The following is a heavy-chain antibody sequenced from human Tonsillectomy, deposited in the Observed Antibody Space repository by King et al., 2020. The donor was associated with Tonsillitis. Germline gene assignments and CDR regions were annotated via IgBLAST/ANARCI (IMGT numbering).Heavy chain of an antibody. CDR3: ARGKSGYDAQYYFDY. V-gene: IGHV5-51*03. D-gene: IGHD5-12*01. J-gene: IGHJ4*02. CDR2: IYPGDSDT. CDR1: GYSFTFYW. Sequence: VQLVESGAEVKKPGESLKISCKASGYSFTFYWIGWVRQMPGKGLEWMGIIYPGDSDTRYSPSFEGQVTISADKSINTAYLQWSTLKASDSAMYYCARGKSGYDAQYYFDYWGQGILVTVSS.